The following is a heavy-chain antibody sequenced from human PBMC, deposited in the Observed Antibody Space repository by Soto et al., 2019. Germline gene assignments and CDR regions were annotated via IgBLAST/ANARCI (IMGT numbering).Heavy chain of an antibody. J-gene: IGHJ6*02. CDR3: ARGGGYCSGGSCYYYYGMDV. CDR2: IYYSGST. Sequence: SETLSLTCTGSGGSISSGDYCWRWIRPPPGKGLEGIGYIYYSGSTYDNPSLKSRVTISVDTSKNQFSLKLSSVTAADTAVYYCARGGGYCSGGSCYYYYGMDVWGQGTTVTVSS. CDR1: GGSISSGDYC. D-gene: IGHD2-15*01. V-gene: IGHV4-30-4*01.